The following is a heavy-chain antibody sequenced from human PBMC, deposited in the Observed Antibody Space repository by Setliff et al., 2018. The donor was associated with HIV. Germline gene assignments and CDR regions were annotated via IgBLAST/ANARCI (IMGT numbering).Heavy chain of an antibody. D-gene: IGHD3-9*01. Sequence: HPGGSLRLSCVASGLTFSNYATSWVHQAPGKGLEWVSGISGGGGGTYYADSVKGRFTISRDNSKNTLFLEMNSLRADDTAVYYCAKGTNYDILTGYHAFDVWGQGTMVTVSS. J-gene: IGHJ3*01. CDR1: GLTFSNYA. CDR3: AKGTNYDILTGYHAFDV. V-gene: IGHV3-23*01. CDR2: ISGGGGGT.